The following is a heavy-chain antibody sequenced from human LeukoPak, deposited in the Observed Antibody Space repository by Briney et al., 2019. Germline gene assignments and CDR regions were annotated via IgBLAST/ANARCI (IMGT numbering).Heavy chain of an antibody. CDR3: ARAPPIIDSSGYFYY. CDR2: INPNSGGT. CDR1: GYTFTGYY. D-gene: IGHD3-22*01. V-gene: IGHV1-2*02. J-gene: IGHJ4*02. Sequence: ASVKVSCKASGYTFTGYYMHWVRQAPGQGLEWMGWINPNSGGTNYAQKFQGRVTMTRVKSISTAYTEMSTLRSDDTAVYYCARAPPIIDSSGYFYYWGQGTLVTVSS.